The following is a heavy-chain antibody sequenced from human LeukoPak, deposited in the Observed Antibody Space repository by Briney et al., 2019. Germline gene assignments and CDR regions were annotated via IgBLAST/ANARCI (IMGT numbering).Heavy chain of an antibody. Sequence: SETLSLTCTVSGGSVSSGNSYWSWIRQPPGKGLEWIGYIYYTGNTNYNPSLKSRVTISVDTSKNQFSLKLSSVTAADTAVYYCASLRDWGLGYWGQGTLVTVSS. J-gene: IGHJ4*02. D-gene: IGHD7-27*01. CDR1: GGSVSSGNSY. V-gene: IGHV4-61*01. CDR3: ASLRDWGLGY. CDR2: IYYTGNT.